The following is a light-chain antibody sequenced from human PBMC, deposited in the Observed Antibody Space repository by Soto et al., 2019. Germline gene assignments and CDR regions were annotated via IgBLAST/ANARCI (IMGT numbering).Light chain of an antibody. J-gene: IGKJ1*01. CDR1: QSVRSSS. V-gene: IGKV3-20*01. Sequence: EIVLTQSPGTLSLSPGERATLSCRASQSVRSSSLAWYQQKPGQSPRLLVYGASSRATGVPDRFSGSGSGTEFTLSISSLRPEDFALYFCQQYGSSPQTFGQGTKVEIK. CDR3: QQYGSSPQT. CDR2: GAS.